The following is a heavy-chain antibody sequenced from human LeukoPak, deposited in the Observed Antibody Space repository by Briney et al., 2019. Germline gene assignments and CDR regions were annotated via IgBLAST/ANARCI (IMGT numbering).Heavy chain of an antibody. CDR2: IRSGGSPK. V-gene: IGHV3-48*03. J-gene: IGHJ4*02. Sequence: GGSLRLSCAASGFTFSYYEMNWVRQAPGKGLEWLSYIRSGGSPKFCADSVKGRVTISRDDARNSLYLQLDSLRAEDTAVYYCARGGACSGANCHATLYDYWGQGTLVTVSS. CDR1: GFTFSYYE. D-gene: IGHD4/OR15-4a*01. CDR3: ARGGACSGANCHATLYDY.